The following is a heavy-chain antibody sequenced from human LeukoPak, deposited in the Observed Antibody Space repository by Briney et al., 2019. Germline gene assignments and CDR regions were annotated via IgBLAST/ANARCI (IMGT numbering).Heavy chain of an antibody. CDR3: AKDGFGKGVGCFDY. CDR2: ISGDGGST. J-gene: IGHJ4*02. Sequence: GGSLRLSCAASGFTFDDYAMHSVRQAPGKGLEWVSLISGDGGSTYYADSVKGRFTISRDNSKNSLYLQMNSLRTEDTALYYCAKDGFGKGVGCFDYWGQGTLVTVSS. D-gene: IGHD3-10*01. CDR1: GFTFDDYA. V-gene: IGHV3-43*02.